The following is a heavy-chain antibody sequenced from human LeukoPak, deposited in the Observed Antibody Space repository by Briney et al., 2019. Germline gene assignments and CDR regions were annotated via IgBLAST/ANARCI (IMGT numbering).Heavy chain of an antibody. J-gene: IGHJ5*02. CDR2: ISDTGFSI. CDR3: ARDTGGLYNWFDP. Sequence: PGGSLRLSCAASGFTFSNYNMNWFRQAPGKGLEWVSYISDTGFSIYYADSVKGRFTISRDNAKNSLSLQMDSLRAEDTAVYYCARDTGGLYNWFDPWGQGTLVTVSS. D-gene: IGHD3-16*01. CDR1: GFTFSNYN. V-gene: IGHV3-48*01.